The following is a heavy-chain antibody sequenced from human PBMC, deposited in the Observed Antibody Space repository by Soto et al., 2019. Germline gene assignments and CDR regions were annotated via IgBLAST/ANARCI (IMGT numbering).Heavy chain of an antibody. D-gene: IGHD3-9*01. CDR3: GKNILTGPPTNWFDP. V-gene: IGHV1-18*01. CDR1: GYTFTSYG. J-gene: IGHJ5*02. CDR2: ISAYNGNT. Sequence: ASVKVSCKASGYTFTSYGISWVRQAPGQGLEWMGWISAYNGNTNYAQKLQGRVTMTTDTSTSTAYMELRSLRSDDTAVYNCGKNILTGPPTNWFDPWGQGTLVTFSS.